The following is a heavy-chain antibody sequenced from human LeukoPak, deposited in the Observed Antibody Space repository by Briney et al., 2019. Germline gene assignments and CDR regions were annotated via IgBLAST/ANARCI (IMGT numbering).Heavy chain of an antibody. CDR3: AREIYCGGDCTAGAGAFDI. V-gene: IGHV1-69*13. J-gene: IGHJ3*02. Sequence: GASVKVSCKASGGTFSSYAISWVRQAPGQGLKWVGGIIPIFGTANYAQKFQGRVTITADESTSTAYMELSSLRSEDTAVYYCAREIYCGGDCTAGAGAFDIWGQGTMVTVSS. CDR1: GGTFSSYA. CDR2: IIPIFGTA. D-gene: IGHD2-21*01.